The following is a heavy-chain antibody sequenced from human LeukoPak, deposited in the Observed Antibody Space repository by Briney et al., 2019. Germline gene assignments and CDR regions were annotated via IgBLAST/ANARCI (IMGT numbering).Heavy chain of an antibody. J-gene: IGHJ4*02. D-gene: IGHD3-10*01. CDR2: INPNSGGT. Sequence: ASVKVSCKASGYTFTGYYMHWVRQAPGQGLEWMGRINPNSGGTNYAQKFQGRVTMTRDTSISTAYMELSRLRSDDTAVYYCARAMFPEYYYGSGSLSDVWGQETLVTVSS. CDR1: GYTFTGYY. CDR3: ARAMFPEYYYGSGSLSDV. V-gene: IGHV1-2*06.